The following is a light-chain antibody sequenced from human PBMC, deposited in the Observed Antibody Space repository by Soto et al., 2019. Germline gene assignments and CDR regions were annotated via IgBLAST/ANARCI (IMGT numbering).Light chain of an antibody. CDR1: QSVSSSY. CDR2: GAS. CDR3: QQFDDSVT. V-gene: IGKV3-20*01. Sequence: EILLTQSPGTLSLSPEERATLSCGASQSVSSSYLAWYQQKPGQAPRLLIYGASSRATGTPDRLSGSGSGTDFTLTISRMEPEDYAVYYCQQFDDSVTFGQGTRLEIK. J-gene: IGKJ5*01.